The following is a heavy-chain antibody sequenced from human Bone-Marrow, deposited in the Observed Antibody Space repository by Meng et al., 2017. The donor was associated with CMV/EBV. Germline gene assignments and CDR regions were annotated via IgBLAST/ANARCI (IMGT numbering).Heavy chain of an antibody. D-gene: IGHD2-2*01. CDR2: INPNSGGT. V-gene: IGHV1-2*02. Sequence: ASVKVSCKASGYTFTGYYMHWVRQAPGQGLEWMGWINPNSGGTNYAQKFQGRVTMTRDTSISTAYMELSRLRSDDTAVYYCARVGKKPAAVEKGHFDYWGQGPLVTVYS. CDR1: GYTFTGYY. CDR3: ARVGKKPAAVEKGHFDY. J-gene: IGHJ4*02.